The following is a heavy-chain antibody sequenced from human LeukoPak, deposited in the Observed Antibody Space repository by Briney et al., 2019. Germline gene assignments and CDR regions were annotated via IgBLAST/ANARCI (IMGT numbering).Heavy chain of an antibody. CDR3: GRGGNGIDI. CDR1: GFTFSNYL. J-gene: IGHJ3*02. Sequence: PGGSLRLSCAASGFTFSNYLMHWVRHAPGKGLVWVSRIISDESNTNSYADSVKGRFIISRDNAKNTLYLQMNSLRAEDTAVYFCGRGGNGIDIWGQGTTVIVSS. V-gene: IGHV3-74*01. CDR2: IISDESNT. D-gene: IGHD2-8*01.